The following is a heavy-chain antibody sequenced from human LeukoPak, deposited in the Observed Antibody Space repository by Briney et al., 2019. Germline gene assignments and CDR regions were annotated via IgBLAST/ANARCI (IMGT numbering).Heavy chain of an antibody. D-gene: IGHD3-10*01. CDR2: IIPIFGTA. V-gene: IGHV1-69*06. CDR3: ASAYYYGSGSLYYFDY. CDR1: GYTFTSYY. Sequence: GAAVKVSCKASGYTFTSYYMLWVRQAPGQGLEWMGGIIPIFGTANYAQKFQGRVTITADKSTSTAYMELSSLRSEDTAVYYCASAYYYGSGSLYYFDYWGQGTLVTVSS. J-gene: IGHJ4*02.